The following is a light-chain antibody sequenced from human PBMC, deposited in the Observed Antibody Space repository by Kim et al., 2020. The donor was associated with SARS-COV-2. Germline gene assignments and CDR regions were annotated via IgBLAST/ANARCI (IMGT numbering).Light chain of an antibody. Sequence: EIVLTQSPGTLSLSPGERATLSCRASQSVSSSYLAWYQQKPGQAPRLLIHGASSRATGIPDRFSGSGSGTDFTLTISRLEPEDFAVYYCQQYGSSPRTCGQGTKLEIK. J-gene: IGKJ2*01. CDR3: QQYGSSPRT. CDR2: GAS. V-gene: IGKV3-20*01. CDR1: QSVSSSY.